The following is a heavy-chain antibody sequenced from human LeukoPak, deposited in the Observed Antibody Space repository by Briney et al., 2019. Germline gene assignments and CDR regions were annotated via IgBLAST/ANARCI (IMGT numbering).Heavy chain of an antibody. Sequence: QPGGSLRLSCAASGFSVSNYEMIWVRQAPGKGLEWISYITASSTTIYYADSVKGRFTISRDNAKNSLYLQMNGLRGEDTAVYYCAKGPGARGHFNWFDPWGQGTLVTVSS. J-gene: IGHJ5*02. CDR3: AKGPGARGHFNWFDP. V-gene: IGHV3-48*03. CDR1: GFSVSNYE. CDR2: ITASSTTI. D-gene: IGHD5-12*01.